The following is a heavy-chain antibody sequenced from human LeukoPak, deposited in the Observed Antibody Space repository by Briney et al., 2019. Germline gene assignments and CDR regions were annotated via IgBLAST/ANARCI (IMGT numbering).Heavy chain of an antibody. CDR3: AGQSYDFWSGYYLVSWFDP. V-gene: IGHV4-59*11. CDR1: GGSISSHY. CDR2: IYYSGST. D-gene: IGHD3-3*01. Sequence: PSETLSLTCTVSGGSISSHYWSWIRQPPGKGLEWIGYIYYSGSTNYNPSLKSRVTTSVDTSKNQLSLKLSSVTAADTAVYYCAGQSYDFWSGYYLVSWFDPWGQGTLVTVSS. J-gene: IGHJ5*02.